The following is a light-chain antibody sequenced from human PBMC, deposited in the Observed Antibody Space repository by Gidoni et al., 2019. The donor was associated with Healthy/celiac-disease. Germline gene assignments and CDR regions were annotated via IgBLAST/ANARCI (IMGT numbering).Light chain of an antibody. V-gene: IGKV1-33*01. J-gene: IGKJ4*01. CDR3: QQYDNLLLT. CDR2: DAS. Sequence: DIQMTQSPSSLSASVGDRVTITCQASQDISNYLNWYQQKPGKAPKLLIYDASNLETGVPSRFSGNGSGTDFTVTISSLQAEDIATYYCQQYDNLLLTFGGGTKVEIK. CDR1: QDISNY.